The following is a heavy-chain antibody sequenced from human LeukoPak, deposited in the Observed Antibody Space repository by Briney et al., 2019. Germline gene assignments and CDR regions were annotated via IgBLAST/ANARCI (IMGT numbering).Heavy chain of an antibody. D-gene: IGHD6-13*01. Sequence: SETLSLTCAVYGGSFSGYYWSWIRQPAGKGLEWIGRIYTSGSTNYNPSLKSRVTMSVDTSKNQFSLRLSSVTAADTAVYYCAREAAGFYYYYYYYYMDVWGKGTTVTISS. CDR2: IYTSGST. V-gene: IGHV4-4*07. J-gene: IGHJ6*03. CDR3: AREAAGFYYYYYYYYMDV. CDR1: GGSFSGYY.